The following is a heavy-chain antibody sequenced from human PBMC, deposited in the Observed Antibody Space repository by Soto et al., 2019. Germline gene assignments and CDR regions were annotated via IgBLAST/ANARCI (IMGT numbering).Heavy chain of an antibody. CDR3: VKDLTLNWDYPGMDV. Sequence: EVQLVESGGGLVQPGESLTLSCSASGFSFSAYAMHWVRQAPGKGPECVSVINKYGVTTFYADSVKGRFTISRDNSKNTLYLHMTSLRSEDTGIYYCVKDLTLNWDYPGMDVWGQGTTVTVSS. CDR1: GFSFSAYA. V-gene: IGHV3-64D*08. CDR2: INKYGVTT. D-gene: IGHD7-27*01. J-gene: IGHJ6*02.